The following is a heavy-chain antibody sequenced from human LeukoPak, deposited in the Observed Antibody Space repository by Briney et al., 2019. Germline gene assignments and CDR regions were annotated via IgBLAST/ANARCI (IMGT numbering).Heavy chain of an antibody. CDR1: GGTFSSYA. CDR3: ARGGEMATIDFDY. V-gene: IGHV1-69*05. J-gene: IGHJ4*02. D-gene: IGHD5-24*01. CDR2: IIPIFGTA. Sequence: SVKVSCKASGGTFSSYAISWVRQAPGQGLEWVGGIIPIFGTANYAQKFQGRVTITTDESTSTAYMELSSLRSEDTAVYYCARGGEMATIDFDYWGQGTLVTVSS.